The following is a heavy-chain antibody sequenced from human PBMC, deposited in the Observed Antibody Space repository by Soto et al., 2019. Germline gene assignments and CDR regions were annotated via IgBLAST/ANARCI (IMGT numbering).Heavy chain of an antibody. CDR1: GYTFTSYY. J-gene: IGHJ5*02. Sequence: ASVKVSCKASGYTFTSYYMHWVRQAPGQGLEWMGRINPSCGSTSYAQKFQGRVTITADESTSTVYMELSSLRSEDTAVYYCARGVILDLIAVPYNWFDPWGQGTLVTVSS. V-gene: IGHV1-46*01. D-gene: IGHD6-19*01. CDR2: INPSCGST. CDR3: ARGVILDLIAVPYNWFDP.